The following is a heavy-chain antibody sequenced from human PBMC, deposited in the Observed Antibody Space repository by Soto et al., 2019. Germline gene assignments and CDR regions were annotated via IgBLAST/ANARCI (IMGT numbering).Heavy chain of an antibody. CDR1: GFPFSSYG. J-gene: IGHJ4*02. D-gene: IGHD5-12*01. Sequence: PGGSLRLSCAASGFPFSSYGMHWVRQAPGKGLEWVAVISYDGSNKYYADSVKGRFTISRDNSKNTLYLQMNSLRAEDTAVYYCAKGRGYSGYGPSGYFDYWGQGTLVTVSS. CDR2: ISYDGSNK. CDR3: AKGRGYSGYGPSGYFDY. V-gene: IGHV3-30*18.